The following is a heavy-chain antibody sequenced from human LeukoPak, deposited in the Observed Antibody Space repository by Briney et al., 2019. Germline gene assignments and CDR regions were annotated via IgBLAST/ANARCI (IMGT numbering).Heavy chain of an antibody. CDR2: IQYDGSDT. J-gene: IGHJ4*02. CDR1: GFTFSNFG. D-gene: IGHD3-10*01. V-gene: IGHV3-30*02. CDR3: AKDAFESGTYSTLEY. Sequence: GGSLRLSCAASGFTFSNFGMDWVRQAPGKGLEWVAFIQYDGSDTYYADSVKGRFTISRDNSKNTLYLQMNSLRAEDTAVYYCAKDAFESGTYSTLEYWGQGILVIVSS.